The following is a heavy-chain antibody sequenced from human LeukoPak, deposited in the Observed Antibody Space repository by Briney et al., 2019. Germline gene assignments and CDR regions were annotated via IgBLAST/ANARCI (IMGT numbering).Heavy chain of an antibody. D-gene: IGHD3-10*01. Sequence: GGSLRLSCAASGFTFSSYAMSWVRQAQGKGLEWVSAISGSGGSTYYADSVKGRFTISRDNSKDTLYLQMNSLRAEDTAVYYCAREPPWFGELLSYFDYWGQETLVTVSS. V-gene: IGHV3-23*01. CDR2: ISGSGGST. J-gene: IGHJ4*02. CDR3: AREPPWFGELLSYFDY. CDR1: GFTFSSYA.